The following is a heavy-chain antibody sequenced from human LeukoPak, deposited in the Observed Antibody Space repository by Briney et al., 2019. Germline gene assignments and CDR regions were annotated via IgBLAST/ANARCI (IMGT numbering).Heavy chain of an antibody. CDR1: GGSISSGGYY. V-gene: IGHV4-31*03. J-gene: IGHJ4*02. CDR2: IHRGGTP. D-gene: IGHD3-9*01. Sequence: SETLSLTCSVSGGSISSGGYYWSWIRQHPGQGLEWIGYIHRGGTPYYNPSLERRVTISIDTSKKHFSLRLSSVTAADTAVYYCARANFDILTYYFVLLGQGTLVTVSS. CDR3: ARANFDILTYYFVL.